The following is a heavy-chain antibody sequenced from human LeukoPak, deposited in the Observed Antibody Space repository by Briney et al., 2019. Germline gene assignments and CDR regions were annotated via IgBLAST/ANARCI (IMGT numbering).Heavy chain of an antibody. D-gene: IGHD3-22*01. J-gene: IGHJ5*02. V-gene: IGHV4-59*01. Sequence: PSETLSLTSTVSGGSISNYYWSWIRQPPGKGLEWIGYIYYSGSTNYNPSLKSRVTISVDTSKNQFSLKLSSVTAADTAVYYCTSYYYDSRSWFDPWGQGTLVTVSS. CDR2: IYYSGST. CDR1: GGSISNYY. CDR3: TSYYYDSRSWFDP.